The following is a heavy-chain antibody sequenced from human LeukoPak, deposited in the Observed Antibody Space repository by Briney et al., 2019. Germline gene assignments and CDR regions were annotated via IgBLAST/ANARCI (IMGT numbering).Heavy chain of an antibody. Sequence: SQTLSLTCTVSGGSISSGSYYWSWIRQPARKGLEWIGRIYTSGSTNYNPSLTSRVTISVDTSKNQFSLRLSSVTAADTAVYYCARSGWHSSGYPITFDYWGQGTLVTVSS. V-gene: IGHV4-61*02. CDR1: GGSISSGSYY. D-gene: IGHD3-22*01. J-gene: IGHJ4*02. CDR2: IYTSGST. CDR3: ARSGWHSSGYPITFDY.